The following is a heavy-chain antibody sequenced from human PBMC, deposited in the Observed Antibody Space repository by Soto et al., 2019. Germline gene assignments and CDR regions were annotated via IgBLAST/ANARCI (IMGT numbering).Heavy chain of an antibody. CDR2: IYHSGST. D-gene: IGHD4-17*01. CDR1: SGSSISSNW. Sequence: PSETLSLTCAVSSGSSISSNWWSWVRQTPGKGLEWIGEIYHSGSTNYNPSLKSRVTISVDKSKNQFSLKLSSVTAADTAVYYCASSSYGNYGNNFDYWGQGTLVTVSS. J-gene: IGHJ4*02. V-gene: IGHV4-4*02. CDR3: ASSSYGNYGNNFDY.